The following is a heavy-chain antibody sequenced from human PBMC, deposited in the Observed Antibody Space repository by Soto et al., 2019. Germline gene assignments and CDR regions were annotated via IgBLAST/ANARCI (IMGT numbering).Heavy chain of an antibody. CDR2: IIPIFGTA. D-gene: IGHD6-6*01. CDR3: ARVKSSSPELYFDY. V-gene: IGHV1-69*13. Sequence: ASVKVSCKASGGTFSSYAISWVRQAPGQGLEWMGGIIPIFGTANYAQKFQGRVTITADESTSTAYMELSSLRSEDTAVHYCARVKSSSPELYFDYWGQGTLVTVSS. J-gene: IGHJ4*02. CDR1: GGTFSSYA.